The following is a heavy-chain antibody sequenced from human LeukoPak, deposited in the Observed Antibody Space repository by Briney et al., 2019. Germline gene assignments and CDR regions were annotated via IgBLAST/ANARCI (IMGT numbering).Heavy chain of an antibody. CDR3: ARDRGSGWSINAFDI. Sequence: ASVKVSCKASGYTFTSYGISWVRQAPGQGLEWMGWISAYNGKTNYAQKLQGRVTMTTDTSTSTAYMELRSLRSDDTAVYYCARDRGSGWSINAFDIWGQGTMVTVSS. CDR1: GYTFTSYG. J-gene: IGHJ3*02. D-gene: IGHD6-19*01. CDR2: ISAYNGKT. V-gene: IGHV1-18*01.